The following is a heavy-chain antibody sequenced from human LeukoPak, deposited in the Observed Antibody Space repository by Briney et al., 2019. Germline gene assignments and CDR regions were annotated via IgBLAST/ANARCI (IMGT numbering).Heavy chain of an antibody. J-gene: IGHJ4*02. CDR2: ISSSGSTI. CDR3: ARDRQWEPRFDY. CDR1: GFTFSSYE. Sequence: PGGSLRLSCAASGFTFSSYEMNWVRQAPGKGLEWVSYISSSGSTIYYADSVKGRFTISRDNAKNPLYLQMNSLRAEDTAVYYCARDRQWEPRFDYWGQGTLVTVSS. V-gene: IGHV3-48*03. D-gene: IGHD1-26*01.